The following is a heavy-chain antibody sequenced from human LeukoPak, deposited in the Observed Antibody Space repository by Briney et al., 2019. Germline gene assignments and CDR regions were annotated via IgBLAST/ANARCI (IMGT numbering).Heavy chain of an antibody. CDR1: GGSISSYY. V-gene: IGHV4-4*07. J-gene: IGHJ4*02. CDR3: ARDRKAVATIYFDY. Sequence: SGTLSLTCTVSGGSISSYYWSWIRQPAGKGLEWIGRIYTSGSTNYNPSLKSRVTMSVDTSKNQFSLKLSSVTAADTAVYYCARDRKAVATIYFDYWGQGTLVTVSS. D-gene: IGHD5-12*01. CDR2: IYTSGST.